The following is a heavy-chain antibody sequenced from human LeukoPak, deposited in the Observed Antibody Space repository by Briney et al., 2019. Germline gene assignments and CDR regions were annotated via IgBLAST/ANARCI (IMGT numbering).Heavy chain of an antibody. CDR3: ASPSPWDYYDSSGYYYVDY. J-gene: IGHJ4*02. V-gene: IGHV1-69*04. CDR1: GGTFGSYA. D-gene: IGHD3-22*01. Sequence: ASVKVSCKASGGTFGSYAISWVRQAPGQGLEWMGRIIPILGIANYAQKFQGRVTITADKSTSTAYMELSSLRSEDTAVYYCASPSPWDYYDSSGYYYVDYWGQGTLVTVSS. CDR2: IIPILGIA.